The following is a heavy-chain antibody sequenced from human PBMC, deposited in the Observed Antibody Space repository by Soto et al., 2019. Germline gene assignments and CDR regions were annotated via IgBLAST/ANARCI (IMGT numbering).Heavy chain of an antibody. CDR2: IKQDGSER. Sequence: EVQLVESGGGLVQPGGSLRLSCAASGFTFSNYWMSWVRQAPGKGVEWVANIKQDGSERNYVDSVKGRFTISRDNAKNSLYLQLNSLRAEATAVYYCARAGSEDDYWGQGTLVTVSS. D-gene: IGHD3-10*01. CDR3: ARAGSEDDY. CDR1: GFTFSNYW. V-gene: IGHV3-7*05. J-gene: IGHJ4*02.